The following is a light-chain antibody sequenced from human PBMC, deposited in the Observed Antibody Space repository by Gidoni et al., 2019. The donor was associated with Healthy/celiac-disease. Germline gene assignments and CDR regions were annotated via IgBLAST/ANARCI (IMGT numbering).Light chain of an antibody. CDR2: GKN. Sequence: SSELTQDPAVSVALGQTVRITCQGHSLRSYYASWYQQKPGQAPVLFSYGKNNRPSGIPDRFSGSSSGNTASLTITGAQAEDEADYYCNSRDSSGNHLVFGGGTKLTVL. J-gene: IGLJ2*01. CDR1: SLRSYY. CDR3: NSRDSSGNHLV. V-gene: IGLV3-19*01.